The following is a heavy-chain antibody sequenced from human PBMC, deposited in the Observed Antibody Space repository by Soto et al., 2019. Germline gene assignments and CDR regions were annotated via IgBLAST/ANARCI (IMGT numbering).Heavy chain of an antibody. Sequence: ASETLSLTCAVSSGSITNNSWWSWVRQPPGKGLEYIGEIYPSGTTNYNPSLKSRVTMSVDKSKNQFSLKLSAVTAPDTAAYYCARAPVGSDDFDSWGRGTLVTVSS. D-gene: IGHD2-15*01. CDR1: SGSITNNSW. V-gene: IGHV4-4*02. CDR3: ARAPVGSDDFDS. J-gene: IGHJ4*02. CDR2: IYPSGTT.